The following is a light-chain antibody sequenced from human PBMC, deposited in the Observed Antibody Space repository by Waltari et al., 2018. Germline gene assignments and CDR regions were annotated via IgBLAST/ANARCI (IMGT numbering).Light chain of an antibody. V-gene: IGLV2-14*01. CDR1: SSDFAVFNY. Sequence: QSALTQSASVSGSPGQSITISCTGTSSDFAVFNYVSWYQQPPGQAPQLMIYEFVKRPSGVSTRFSRSKQCNTASLTISGLQAEDEADYYGSSYTSTWVFGGGTKLTVL. J-gene: IGLJ3*02. CDR2: EFV. CDR3: SSYTSTWV.